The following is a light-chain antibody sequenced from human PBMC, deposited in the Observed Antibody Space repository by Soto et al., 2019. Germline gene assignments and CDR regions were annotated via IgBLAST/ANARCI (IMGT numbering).Light chain of an antibody. CDR1: QSVSSSY. CDR2: GAS. J-gene: IGKJ5*01. Sequence: EIVMTQSPGTPSLSPGERSALACRASQSVSSSYLAWYQQKPGKAPRLVIYGASSRETGIPERFSGSGSGTDFTLKISRVEAEDFAVYYCKQALQTLITFGQGTRLEIK. V-gene: IGKV3-20*01. CDR3: KQALQTLIT.